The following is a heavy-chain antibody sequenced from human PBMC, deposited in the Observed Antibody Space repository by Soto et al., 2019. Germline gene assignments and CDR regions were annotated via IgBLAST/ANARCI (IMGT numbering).Heavy chain of an antibody. CDR3: ARLLGDFWSGYYDY. D-gene: IGHD3-3*01. J-gene: IGHJ4*02. CDR1: GLTFSSYW. Sequence: GGSLRLSCAASGLTFSSYWMHWVRQAPGKGLVWVSHINNDGSSTSYADSVKGRFTISRYNAKNTLYLQMNSLRAEDTSVYYCARLLGDFWSGYYDYWGQGTLVTVSS. V-gene: IGHV3-74*01. CDR2: INNDGSST.